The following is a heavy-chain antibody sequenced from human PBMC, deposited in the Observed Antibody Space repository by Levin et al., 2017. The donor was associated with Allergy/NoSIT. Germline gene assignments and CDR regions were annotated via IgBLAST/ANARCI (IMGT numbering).Heavy chain of an antibody. J-gene: IGHJ3*02. D-gene: IGHD3-3*01. CDR3: TTDSRPYYDFWSGEPRDAFDI. Sequence: RGESLKISCAASGFAFSDAWMRWVRQAPGKGLEWVGRIKSKTDDGTTDYAAPVRGRFNISRDDSKNTLYLQINSLKTEDTAVYYCTTDSRPYYDFWSGEPRDAFDIWGQGTMVTVSS. CDR2: IKSKTDDGTT. CDR1: GFAFSDAW. V-gene: IGHV3-15*01.